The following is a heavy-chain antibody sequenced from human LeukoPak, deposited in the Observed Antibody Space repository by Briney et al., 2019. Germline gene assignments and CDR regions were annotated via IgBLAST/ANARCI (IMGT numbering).Heavy chain of an antibody. V-gene: IGHV4-39*01. D-gene: IGHD2-21*01. CDR1: GGSISSGSYS. CDR2: IYYSGST. Sequence: SETLSLTCTVSGGSISSGSYSCGWIRQPPGKGLEWIGSIYYSGSTYHNPSLKSRVTISVDTSTNQFSLKLSSVTAADTAVYYCARHEHDPSLFDYWGQGTLVTVSS. CDR3: ARHEHDPSLFDY. J-gene: IGHJ4*02.